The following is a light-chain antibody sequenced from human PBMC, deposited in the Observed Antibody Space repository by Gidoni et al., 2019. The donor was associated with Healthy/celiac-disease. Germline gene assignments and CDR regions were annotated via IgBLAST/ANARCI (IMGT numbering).Light chain of an antibody. CDR3: QQYYSTPYT. CDR2: LAS. CDR1: QSVLYSSNNKNY. Sequence: DIVMTKSPDSLAASLGERATINCKSSQSVLYSSNNKNYLAWYQQKPGQPPKLLIYLASTRESGVPDRFSGSGSGTDFTLTISSLQAEDVAVYYCQQYYSTPYTFXQXTKLEIK. J-gene: IGKJ2*01. V-gene: IGKV4-1*01.